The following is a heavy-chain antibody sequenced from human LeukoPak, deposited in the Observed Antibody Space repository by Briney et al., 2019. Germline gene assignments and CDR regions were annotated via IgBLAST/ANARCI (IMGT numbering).Heavy chain of an antibody. CDR3: ARVLYSSGYYPYMGEDY. CDR2: VIPIFGTT. Sequence: EASVKVSCKASGGTFSSYAISWVRQAPGQGLEWMGGVIPIFGTTNYAQKLQGRVTITADKSTSTAYIELSSLRSEDTAVYYCARVLYSSGYYPYMGEDYWGQGTLVTVSS. CDR1: GGTFSSYA. V-gene: IGHV1-69*06. D-gene: IGHD3-22*01. J-gene: IGHJ4*02.